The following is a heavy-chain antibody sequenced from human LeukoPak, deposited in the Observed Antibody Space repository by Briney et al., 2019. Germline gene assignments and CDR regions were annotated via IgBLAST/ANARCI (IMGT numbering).Heavy chain of an antibody. V-gene: IGHV1-46*01. CDR2: INPSGGTT. Sequence: ASVKVSCKASGYTFTGYYMHWVRQAPGQGLEWMGIINPSGGTTNYAQKFRGRVTMTRDMSTSTVYMELSSLRSEDTAVYYCARTYNWNGPSGYYYMDVWGKGTTVTVSS. CDR1: GYTFTGYY. CDR3: ARTYNWNGPSGYYYMDV. D-gene: IGHD1-1*01. J-gene: IGHJ6*03.